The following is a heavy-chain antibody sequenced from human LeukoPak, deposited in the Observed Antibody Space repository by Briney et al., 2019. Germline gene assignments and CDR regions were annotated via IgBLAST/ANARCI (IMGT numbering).Heavy chain of an antibody. V-gene: IGHV3-48*03. D-gene: IGHD7-27*01. CDR2: ISSSGSTI. CDR3: ARETGENAFDI. J-gene: IGHJ3*02. CDR1: GFTFSSYE. Sequence: PGGSLRLSCAASGFTFSSYEMNRVRQAPGKGLEWVSYISSSGSTIYYADSVKGRFTISRDNAKNSLYLQMNSLRAEDTAVYYCARETGENAFDIWGQGTMVTVSS.